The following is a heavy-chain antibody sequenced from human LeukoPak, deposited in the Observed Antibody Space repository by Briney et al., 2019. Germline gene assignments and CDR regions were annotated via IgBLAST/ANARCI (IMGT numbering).Heavy chain of an antibody. CDR2: IDWDDDK. V-gene: IGHV2-70*11. CDR3: ARGRPITMVRGVIIGYDAFDI. J-gene: IGHJ3*02. CDR1: GFSLSTSGMC. D-gene: IGHD3-10*01. Sequence: SGPTLVNPTQTLTLTCTFSGFSLSTSGMCVSWIRQPPGKALEWLARIDWDDDKYYSTSLKTRLTISKDTSKNQVVLTMTNMDPVDTATYYCARGRPITMVRGVIIGYDAFDIWGQGTMVTVSS.